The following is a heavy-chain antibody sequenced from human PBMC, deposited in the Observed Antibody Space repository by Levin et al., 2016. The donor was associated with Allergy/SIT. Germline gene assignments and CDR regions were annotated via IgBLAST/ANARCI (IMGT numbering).Heavy chain of an antibody. CDR2: IIPILGIA. J-gene: IGHJ6*02. Sequence: WVRQAPGQGLEWMGRIIPILGIANYAQKFQGRVTITADKSTSTAYMELSSLRSEDTAVYYCARDGMRGAVVPAAMRMGVDGMDVWGQGTTVTVSS. V-gene: IGHV1-69*04. D-gene: IGHD2-2*01. CDR3: ARDGMRGAVVPAAMRMGVDGMDV.